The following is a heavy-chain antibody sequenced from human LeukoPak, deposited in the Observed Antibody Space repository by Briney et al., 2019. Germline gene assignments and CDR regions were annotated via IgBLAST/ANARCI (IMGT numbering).Heavy chain of an antibody. V-gene: IGHV4-34*01. CDR3: AREAYCGGDCYSGFDY. J-gene: IGHJ4*02. D-gene: IGHD2-21*02. CDR2: INHSGST. Sequence: TSETLSLTCAVYGGSFSGYYWSWIRQPPGKGLEWIGEINHSGSTNYNPSLKSRVTISVDTSKNQFSLKLSSVTAADTAVYYCAREAYCGGDCYSGFDYWGQGTLVTVSS. CDR1: GGSFSGYY.